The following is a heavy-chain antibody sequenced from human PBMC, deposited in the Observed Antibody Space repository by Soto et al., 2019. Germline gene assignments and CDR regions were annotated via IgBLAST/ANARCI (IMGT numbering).Heavy chain of an antibody. Sequence: ASVKVSCTASGYTFTSYGISWVRQAPRQGLEWMGWISAYNGNTNYAQKLQGRVTMTTDTSTSTAYMELRSLRSDDTAVYYCARPSQPSSKAHTYWYFDLWGRGTLVTVSS. CDR1: GYTFTSYG. CDR3: ARPSQPSSKAHTYWYFDL. V-gene: IGHV1-18*01. J-gene: IGHJ2*01. CDR2: ISAYNGNT.